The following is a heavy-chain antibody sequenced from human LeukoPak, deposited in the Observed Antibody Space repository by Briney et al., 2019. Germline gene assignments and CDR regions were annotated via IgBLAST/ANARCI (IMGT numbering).Heavy chain of an antibody. D-gene: IGHD1-26*01. CDR1: GGSISSSSYY. Sequence: SETLSLTCTVSGGSISSSSYYWGWIRQPPGKGLEWIGSIYYSGSTFYNPSLKSRVTISVDTSRNQFSLKVSSVTAADTAVYYCARQRLLRGRVEGFDIWGQGTMVTVSS. CDR3: ARQRLLRGRVEGFDI. CDR2: IYYSGST. J-gene: IGHJ3*02. V-gene: IGHV4-39*01.